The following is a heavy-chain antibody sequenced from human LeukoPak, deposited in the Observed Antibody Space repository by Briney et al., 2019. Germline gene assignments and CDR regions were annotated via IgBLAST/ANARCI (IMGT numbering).Heavy chain of an antibody. CDR1: GYTFTSYG. D-gene: IGHD1-26*01. J-gene: IGHJ4*02. Sequence: GASVKVSCKASGYTFTSYGISWVRQAPGQGLEWMGWISAYNGNTNYAQKLQGRVTMTTDTSTSTAYMELRSLRSDDTAVYYCARSGRRSKVGAGFDYWGQGTLVTVSS. CDR3: ARSGRRSKVGAGFDY. V-gene: IGHV1-18*01. CDR2: ISAYNGNT.